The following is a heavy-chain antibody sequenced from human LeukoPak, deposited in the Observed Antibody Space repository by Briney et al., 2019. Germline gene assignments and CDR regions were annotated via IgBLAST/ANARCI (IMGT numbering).Heavy chain of an antibody. V-gene: IGHV4-4*02. CDR1: GSSISSSNW. CDR3: ARSYSSSWSFYFDY. CDR2: IYHSGST. D-gene: IGHD6-13*01. J-gene: IGHJ4*02. Sequence: SETLSLTCAVSGSSISSSNWWSWVRQPPGKGLEWIGEIYHSGSTNYNPSLKSRVTISVDKSKNQFSLKLSSVTAADTAVYYCARSYSSSWSFYFDYWGQGTLVTVSS.